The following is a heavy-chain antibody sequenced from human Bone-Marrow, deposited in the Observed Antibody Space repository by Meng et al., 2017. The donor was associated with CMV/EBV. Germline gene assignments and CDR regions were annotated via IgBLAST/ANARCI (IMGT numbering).Heavy chain of an antibody. CDR1: GFTFSDYY. V-gene: IGHV1-2*02. CDR2: VNSKNEAT. Sequence: QVQLVPCGAEMKKPGASVKVSCTTSGFTFSDYYIHWVRQAPGQGLEWMGWVNSKNEATNYARKFQGRVSMTRDTSISTAHMELSRLMSDDTAVYYCVRSSGWSLFDYWGQGTLVTVSS. J-gene: IGHJ4*02. D-gene: IGHD6-19*01. CDR3: VRSSGWSLFDY.